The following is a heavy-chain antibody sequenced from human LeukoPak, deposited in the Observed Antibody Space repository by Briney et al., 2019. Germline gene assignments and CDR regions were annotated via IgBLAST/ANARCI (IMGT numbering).Heavy chain of an antibody. CDR3: ARDRFGSFSLDY. V-gene: IGHV3-64*01. Sequence: PGGSLRLSCAASGFTYSSYDMLWVRQAPGKGLEFVSFISDNGGTTYYANSVKGRFTISRDNSKSTLYLQMGRLRPEDMAVYYCARDRFGSFSLDYWGLGTLVTVSS. CDR1: GFTYSSYD. D-gene: IGHD3-10*01. J-gene: IGHJ4*02. CDR2: ISDNGGTT.